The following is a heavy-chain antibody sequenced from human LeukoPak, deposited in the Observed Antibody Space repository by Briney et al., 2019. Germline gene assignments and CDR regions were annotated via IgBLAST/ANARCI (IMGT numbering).Heavy chain of an antibody. V-gene: IGHV3-43*01. Sequence: GGSLRLSCAASGFTFDAYTMHWVRQAPGKGLEWVSLITWDGGSTYYADSVKGRFTISRDNAKNSLFLQMNSLRVEDTAVYYCARVGGHWGQGTLVTVSS. CDR1: GFTFDAYT. D-gene: IGHD3-10*01. CDR3: ARVGGH. J-gene: IGHJ4*02. CDR2: ITWDGGST.